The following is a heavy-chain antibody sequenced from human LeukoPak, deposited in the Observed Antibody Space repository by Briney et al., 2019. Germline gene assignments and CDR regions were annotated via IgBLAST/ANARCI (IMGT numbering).Heavy chain of an antibody. CDR3: ARGRPALPLAAAGSLTPTYYFDY. V-gene: IGHV1-2*02. CDR2: INPNSGGA. CDR1: GYTFTGYY. Sequence: ASVKVSYKASGYTFTGYYMHWVRQAPGQGLEWMGWINPNSGGANYAQKFQGRVTMTRDTSISTAYMELSRLRSDDTAVYYCARGRPALPLAAAGSLTPTYYFDYWGQGTLVTVSS. D-gene: IGHD6-13*01. J-gene: IGHJ4*02.